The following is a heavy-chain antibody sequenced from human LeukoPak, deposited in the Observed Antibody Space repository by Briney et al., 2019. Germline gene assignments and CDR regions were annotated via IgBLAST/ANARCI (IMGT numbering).Heavy chain of an antibody. CDR1: GGSISSYY. D-gene: IGHD3-16*01. CDR3: ARVTLYHYYYGMDV. Sequence: SETLSLTCTVSGGSISSYYWSWIRQPPGKGLEWMGYIYYSGSTNYNPSLKSRVTISVDTSKNQFSLKLSSVTAADTAVYYCARVTLYHYYYGMDVWGQGTTVTVSS. CDR2: IYYSGST. V-gene: IGHV4-59*01. J-gene: IGHJ6*02.